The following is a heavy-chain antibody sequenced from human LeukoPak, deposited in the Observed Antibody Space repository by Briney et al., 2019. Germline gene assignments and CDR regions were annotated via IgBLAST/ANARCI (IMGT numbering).Heavy chain of an antibody. CDR3: ARDGASGVDIVAHTFDY. D-gene: IGHD5-12*01. V-gene: IGHV4-59*02. CDR1: GGSVSSYY. CDR2: IHHSGGT. J-gene: IGHJ4*02. Sequence: SETLSLTCTVSGGSVSSYYWSWIRQSPGKGLEWIGYIHHSGGTNYNPSLKSRAAISVETSKNQFSLKLRSVTAADTAVYYCARDGASGVDIVAHTFDYWGQGALVTVCS.